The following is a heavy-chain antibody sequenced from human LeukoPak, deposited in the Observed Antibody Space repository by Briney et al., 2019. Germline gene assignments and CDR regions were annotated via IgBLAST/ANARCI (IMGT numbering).Heavy chain of an antibody. CDR1: GGSISSSNYY. D-gene: IGHD3-16*01. CDR2: MYYSGSS. Sequence: SETLSLTCTVSGGSISSSNYYWGWIRQPPGKGLEWIGSMYYSGSSYYNPSLKSRVTISVDTSKNQFSLKLNSVTAADTAVYYCARAVKGGAGRSDFWGQGTLVTVSS. CDR3: ARAVKGGAGRSDF. J-gene: IGHJ4*02. V-gene: IGHV4-39*07.